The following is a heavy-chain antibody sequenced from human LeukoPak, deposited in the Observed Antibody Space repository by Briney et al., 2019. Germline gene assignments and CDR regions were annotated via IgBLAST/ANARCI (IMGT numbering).Heavy chain of an antibody. Sequence: PSETLSLTCAVSGGYVNRGTFFWTWIRKPPGKGLEWIGYISNSGSTNYHPSLKSRVTISSDTSKTQFTLKLTSVTAADTAVYYCARDRQWLLDYWGQGTLVTVSS. V-gene: IGHV4-61*01. CDR2: ISNSGST. CDR3: ARDRQWLLDY. CDR1: GGYVNRGTFF. J-gene: IGHJ4*02. D-gene: IGHD6-19*01.